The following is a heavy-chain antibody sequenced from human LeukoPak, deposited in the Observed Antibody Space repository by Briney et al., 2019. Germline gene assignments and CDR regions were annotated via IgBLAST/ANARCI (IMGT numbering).Heavy chain of an antibody. J-gene: IGHJ4*02. V-gene: IGHV4-34*01. CDR1: GGSFSGYY. CDR3: ARAPLTTATSDYFDL. CDR2: INHSGST. Sequence: SETLSLTCAVYGGSFSGYYWSWIRQPPGKGLEWIGEINHSGSTNYNPSLKSRVTISVDTSKNQFSLRLTSVTAADTAVYYCARAPLTTATSDYFDLWGLGTLVTVSS. D-gene: IGHD4-17*01.